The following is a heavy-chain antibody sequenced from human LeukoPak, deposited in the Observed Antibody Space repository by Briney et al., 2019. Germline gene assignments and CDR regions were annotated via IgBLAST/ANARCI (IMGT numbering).Heavy chain of an antibody. CDR2: ISPNSGGT. Sequence: ASVKVSCKASGYIFTGYYMHWVRQAPGQGLEWMGWISPNSGGTNSAQKFQGRVTMTRDTSISTAYMELNRLTSDDTAVYYCARHPYSGSYHFDYWGQGTLVTVSS. V-gene: IGHV1-2*02. CDR3: ARHPYSGSYHFDY. J-gene: IGHJ4*02. CDR1: GYIFTGYY. D-gene: IGHD1-26*01.